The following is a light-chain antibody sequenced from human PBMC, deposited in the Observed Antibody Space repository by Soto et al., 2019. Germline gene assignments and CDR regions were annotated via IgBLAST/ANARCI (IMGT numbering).Light chain of an antibody. CDR2: DAS. CDR1: QNVSYF. CDR3: QQRSNGPLT. V-gene: IGKV3-11*01. J-gene: IGKJ4*01. Sequence: EIVLTQSPATLSLSPGERATLSCTASQNVSYFLAWYQQKPGQAPRLLIYDASNRATGIPTRFSASGSGTDFTLTISSLEPEDFAIYYCQQRSNGPLTFGGGTKVEI.